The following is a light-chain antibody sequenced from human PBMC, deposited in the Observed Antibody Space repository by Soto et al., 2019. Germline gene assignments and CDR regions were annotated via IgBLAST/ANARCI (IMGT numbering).Light chain of an antibody. Sequence: DIRLTQSPSSLSASVGDRVAITCRASQDISKYLNWYQQKPGKAPKLLIFGASDLETSVPSRFSGSGSGRDFTLTITSLQPEDIGTYYCQQYENLPLIFGGGTKVEI. CDR2: GAS. V-gene: IGKV1-33*01. CDR3: QQYENLPLI. J-gene: IGKJ4*01. CDR1: QDISKY.